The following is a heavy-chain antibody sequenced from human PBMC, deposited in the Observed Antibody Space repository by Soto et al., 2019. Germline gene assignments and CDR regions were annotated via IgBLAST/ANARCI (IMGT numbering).Heavy chain of an antibody. CDR2: IWYDGSNK. V-gene: IGHV3-33*08. J-gene: IGHJ4*02. D-gene: IGHD1-7*01. CDR1: GFTFSSYG. CDR3: ARGPSDITGTTLDY. Sequence: GGSPPLSCAASGFTFSSYGMHWVRQAPGKGLEWVAVIWYDGSNKYYADSVKGRFTISRDNSKNTLYLQMNSLRAEDTAVYYCARGPSDITGTTLDYWGQGTLVTVSS.